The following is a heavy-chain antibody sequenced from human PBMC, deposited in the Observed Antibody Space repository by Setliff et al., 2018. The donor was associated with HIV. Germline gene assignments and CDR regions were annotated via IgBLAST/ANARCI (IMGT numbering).Heavy chain of an antibody. Sequence: KASETLSLTCTVSGGAISSRSYYWGWIRQPPGKGLEWIGSIYYSGSTYYNPSLKSRVTISIDTSKHHSSLKMNSVTVADTAVYYCARVIRGVYFYDGTGYYYFDDWGQGALVTVSS. V-gene: IGHV4-39*02. J-gene: IGHJ4*02. CDR3: ARVIRGVYFYDGTGYYYFDD. CDR2: IYYSGST. D-gene: IGHD3-10*01. CDR1: GGAISSRSYY.